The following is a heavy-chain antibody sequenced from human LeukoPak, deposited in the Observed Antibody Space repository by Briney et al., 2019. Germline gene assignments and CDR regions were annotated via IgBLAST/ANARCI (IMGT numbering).Heavy chain of an antibody. J-gene: IGHJ4*02. Sequence: VASVKVSFKASGGTFSSCAISWVRQAPGQGLEWMGRIIPIFGIANYAQKFQGRVTITADKSTSTAYMELSSLSSEDTAVYYCARDRGYCGGDCYHDFDYWGQGTLVTVSS. V-gene: IGHV1-69*04. D-gene: IGHD2-21*02. CDR1: GGTFSSCA. CDR3: ARDRGYCGGDCYHDFDY. CDR2: IIPIFGIA.